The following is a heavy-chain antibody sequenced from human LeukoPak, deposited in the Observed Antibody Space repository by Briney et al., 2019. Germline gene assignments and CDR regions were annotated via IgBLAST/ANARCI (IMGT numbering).Heavy chain of an antibody. CDR2: IYYSGST. D-gene: IGHD5-18*01. Sequence: SETLSLTCTVSGGSISSYYWSWIRQPPGKGLEWIGYIYYSGSTNYNPSLKSRVTISVDTSKNQFSLKLSSVTAADTAVYYCARVGVDTAMADDAFDIWGQGTMVTVSS. V-gene: IGHV4-59*08. CDR3: ARVGVDTAMADDAFDI. CDR1: GGSISSYY. J-gene: IGHJ3*02.